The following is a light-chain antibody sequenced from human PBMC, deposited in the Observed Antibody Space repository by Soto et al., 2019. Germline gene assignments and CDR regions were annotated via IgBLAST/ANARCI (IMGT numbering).Light chain of an antibody. CDR1: QSISSN. V-gene: IGKV3-15*01. CDR2: DAS. CDR3: QQHNNWPRT. Sequence: EIVMTQSPATLSVSPVERVTLSCMASQSISSNLAWYQQKPGQAPRLLIHDASTRATGIPARFSGSGSGTEFTLTISSLQSEDFAVYFCQQHNNWPRTFGQGTKVDIK. J-gene: IGKJ1*01.